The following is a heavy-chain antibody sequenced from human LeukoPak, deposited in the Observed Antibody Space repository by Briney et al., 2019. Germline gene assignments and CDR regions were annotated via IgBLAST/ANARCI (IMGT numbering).Heavy chain of an antibody. J-gene: IGHJ6*02. CDR2: ISSGSSSR. V-gene: IGHV3-48*01. Sequence: GGSLRLSCAASGFTFNTFDMTWVRQAPGKGLEWVSYISSGSSSRYYADSVKGRFTISRDNAKNSLYLQMNSLRAEDTAVYFCARLRYYAVDVWGQGTAVIVSS. CDR3: ARLRYYAVDV. CDR1: GFTFNTFD.